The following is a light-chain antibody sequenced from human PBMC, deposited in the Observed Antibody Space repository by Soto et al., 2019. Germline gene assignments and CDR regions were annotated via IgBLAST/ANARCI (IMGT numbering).Light chain of an antibody. CDR3: CSYAGSSTSWV. Sequence: QSVLTQPASVSGSPGQSLTISCTGTSSDLGSYNLVSWYQQHPGKAPKLMIYEVNKRPSGVSNRFSASTSGNTASLTISGLQAEDEADYYCCSYAGSSTSWVFGGGTKVTVL. CDR1: SSDLGSYNL. V-gene: IGLV2-23*02. J-gene: IGLJ3*02. CDR2: EVN.